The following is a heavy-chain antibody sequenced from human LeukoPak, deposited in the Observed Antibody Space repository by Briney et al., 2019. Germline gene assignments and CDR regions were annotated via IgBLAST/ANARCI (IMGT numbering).Heavy chain of an antibody. Sequence: SETLSLTCTVSGGSISSGGYYWNWIRQHPGKGLEWIGYIYYGGSTYYNPSLKSRVNISVDTSKNHFSLKLTSVTAADTAVYYCARAHSLKSIYNSREGGFDPWGQGTLVTVSP. CDR2: IYYGGST. CDR3: ARAHSLKSIYNSREGGFDP. V-gene: IGHV4-31*03. J-gene: IGHJ5*02. D-gene: IGHD6-13*01. CDR1: GGSISSGGYY.